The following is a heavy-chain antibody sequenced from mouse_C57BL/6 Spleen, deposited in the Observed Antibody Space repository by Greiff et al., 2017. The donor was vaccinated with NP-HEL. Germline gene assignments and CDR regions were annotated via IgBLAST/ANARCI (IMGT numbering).Heavy chain of an antibody. J-gene: IGHJ4*01. D-gene: IGHD2-3*01. CDR2: IYPRSGNT. V-gene: IGHV1-81*01. CDR3: ARGRGYDGYFFYAMDY. Sequence: VQLKESGAELARPGASVKLSCKASGYTFTSYGISWVKQRTGQGLEWIGEIYPRSGNTYYNEKFKGKATLTADKSSSTAYMELRSLTSEDSAVYFCARGRGYDGYFFYAMDYWGQGTSVTVSS. CDR1: GYTFTSYG.